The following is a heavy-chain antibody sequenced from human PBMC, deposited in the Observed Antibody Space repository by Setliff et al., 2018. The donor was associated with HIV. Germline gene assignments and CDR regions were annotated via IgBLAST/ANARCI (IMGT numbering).Heavy chain of an antibody. V-gene: IGHV4-31*03. CDR2: IYYSGST. CDR3: ARETVVTPAGHYYYMDV. CDR1: GGSISSGGYY. Sequence: SETLFLTCTVSGGSISSGGYYWSWIRQHPGKGLEWIGYIYYSGSTYYNPSLKSRVTISVDTSKNQFSLKLSSVTAADTAVYYCARETVVTPAGHYYYMDVWGKGTTVTVSS. D-gene: IGHD2-21*02. J-gene: IGHJ6*03.